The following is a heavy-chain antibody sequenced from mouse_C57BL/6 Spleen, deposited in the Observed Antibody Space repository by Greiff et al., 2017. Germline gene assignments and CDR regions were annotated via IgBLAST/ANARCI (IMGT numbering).Heavy chain of an antibody. Sequence: EVKVVESGGDLVKPGGSLKLSCAASGFTFSSYGMSWVRQTPDKRLEWVATISSGGSYTYYPDSVKGRFTISKDNAKNTLYLQMSSLKSEDTAVYYCAGHRITTVVGRGFAYWGQGTLVTVSA. CDR1: GFTFSSYG. CDR2: ISSGGSYT. J-gene: IGHJ3*01. V-gene: IGHV5-6*01. CDR3: AGHRITTVVGRGFAY. D-gene: IGHD1-1*01.